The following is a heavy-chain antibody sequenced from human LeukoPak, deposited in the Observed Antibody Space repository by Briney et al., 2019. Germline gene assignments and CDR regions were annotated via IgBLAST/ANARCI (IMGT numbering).Heavy chain of an antibody. CDR2: IYGSGST. V-gene: IGHV4-4*07. CDR3: ARDLGGLYYDSSGTDY. D-gene: IGHD3-22*01. CDR1: GGSISSYY. J-gene: IGHJ4*02. Sequence: PSETLSLTCTVSGGSISSYYWSWIRQPAGKGLEWIGRIYGSGSTNYNPSLWGRVTMSVDTSKNQVSPNLSSVTAADTAVYYCARDLGGLYYDSSGTDYWGQGTLVTVSS.